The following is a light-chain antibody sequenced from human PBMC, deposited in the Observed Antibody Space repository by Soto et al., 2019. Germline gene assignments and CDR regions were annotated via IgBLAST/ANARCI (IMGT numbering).Light chain of an antibody. CDR1: SSDVGGYKH. Sequence: QSALTQPASVSGSPGQLITISCTGTSSDVGGYKHVAWYQQYPGKAPKLIIFEVSDRPSGVSNRFSGSKSGNTASLSISGLQPEDEADYYCSSYKSGATLVFGGGTKVTVL. CDR3: SSYKSGATLV. J-gene: IGLJ2*01. CDR2: EVS. V-gene: IGLV2-14*01.